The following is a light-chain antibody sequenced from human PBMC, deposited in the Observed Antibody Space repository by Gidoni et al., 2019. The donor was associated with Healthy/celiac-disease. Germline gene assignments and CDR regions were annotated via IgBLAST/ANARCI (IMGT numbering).Light chain of an antibody. V-gene: IGKV2-28*01. CDR1: QSLLHSNGYNY. CDR2: LGS. CDR3: MQALQTQFT. Sequence: DIVMTKSPLSLPVTPGEPASISCRSSQSLLHSNGYNYLDWYLQKPGQSPQLLIYLGSNLASGVPDRFSGSGSGTDFTLKISRVEAEDVGVYYCMQALQTQFTFGPGTKVDIK. J-gene: IGKJ3*01.